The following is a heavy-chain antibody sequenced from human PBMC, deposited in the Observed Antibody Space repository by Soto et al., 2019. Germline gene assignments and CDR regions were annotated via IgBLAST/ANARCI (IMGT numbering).Heavy chain of an antibody. Sequence: GGPLRLSCAASGFTFSNDWMNWVRQAPGKGLEWVGRIKTKAHGGTTDYAAPVRGRFTISRDNSKNTLFLQMNSLRVEDTAMYYCSRDDVYCSGGSCYGVPMDVWGRGTTVTVSS. CDR1: GFTFSNDW. CDR3: SRDDVYCSGGSCYGVPMDV. CDR2: IKTKAHGGTT. D-gene: IGHD2-15*01. J-gene: IGHJ6*03. V-gene: IGHV3-15*07.